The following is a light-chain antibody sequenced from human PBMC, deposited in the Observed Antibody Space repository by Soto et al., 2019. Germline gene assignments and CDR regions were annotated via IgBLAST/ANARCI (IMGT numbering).Light chain of an antibody. CDR2: SAS. J-gene: IGKJ1*01. CDR3: QQYNSYSTCGPAT. CDR1: QDIATY. Sequence: DIQMTQSPSSLSASVGNRVTITCQASQDIATYLNWYQQKPGKAPKLLIYSASDLESGVPSRFSGSGFGTEFTLTITSLQPDDFATYYCQQYNSYSTCGPATFGQGTKVDTK. V-gene: IGKV1-5*03.